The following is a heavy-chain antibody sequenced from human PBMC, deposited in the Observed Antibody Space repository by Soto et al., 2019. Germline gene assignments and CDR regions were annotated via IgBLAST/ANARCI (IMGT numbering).Heavy chain of an antibody. Sequence: SETLSLTCTVSGGSISSSSNHWGWIRQPPGKGLEWIGNIYYSENTYYNPSLQSRVTISVDTSKNQFSLRLTSVTAADTAVYYCATHPPYGPLDHWGQGTLVTVSS. V-gene: IGHV4-39*01. CDR1: GGSISSSSNH. CDR2: IYYSENT. CDR3: ATHPPYGPLDH. D-gene: IGHD4-17*01. J-gene: IGHJ4*02.